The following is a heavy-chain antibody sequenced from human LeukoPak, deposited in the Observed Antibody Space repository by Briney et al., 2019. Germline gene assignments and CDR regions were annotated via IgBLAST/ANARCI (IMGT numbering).Heavy chain of an antibody. J-gene: IGHJ4*02. D-gene: IGHD3-16*02. V-gene: IGHV5-51*01. Sequence: GESLKISCKGSGYSFSTYWIAWVRQMPGKGLDWMGIIYPGDSDTRYSPSFQGQVTISADKSTSIAYLQWSGLKASDSAMYYCARRRCTNSCSFDYWGQGTLVTVSS. CDR3: ARRRCTNSCSFDY. CDR1: GYSFSTYW. CDR2: IYPGDSDT.